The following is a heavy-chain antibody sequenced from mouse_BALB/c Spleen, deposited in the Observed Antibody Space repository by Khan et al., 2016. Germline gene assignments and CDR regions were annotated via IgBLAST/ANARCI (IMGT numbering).Heavy chain of an antibody. CDR2: FYPLSGSI. Sequence: QVRLQQSGAGLVKPGASVKLSCKASGYIFNEYIIHWVKQRSGLGLEWIGWFYPLSGSIKYDEKFKDKATLSADKSSSTVYMELSRLTSEDSAVYFCERKDGNPHYPMAYGVQGTSVTVSP. CDR3: ERKDGNPHYPMAY. D-gene: IGHD2-1*01. J-gene: IGHJ4*01. V-gene: IGHV1-62-2*01. CDR1: GYIFNEYI.